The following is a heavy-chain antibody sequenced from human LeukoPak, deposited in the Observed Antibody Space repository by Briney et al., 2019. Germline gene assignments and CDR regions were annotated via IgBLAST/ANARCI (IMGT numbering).Heavy chain of an antibody. Sequence: SGGSLRLSCAASGFTFSDYYMSWIRQAPGKGLEWVSYISSSGSTIYYADSVKGRFTISRDNAKNSLYLQMNSLRAEDTAVYYCARDICGSTSCYYFGYWGQGTLVTVSS. V-gene: IGHV3-11*01. CDR2: ISSSGSTI. D-gene: IGHD2-2*01. CDR3: ARDICGSTSCYYFGY. J-gene: IGHJ4*02. CDR1: GFTFSDYY.